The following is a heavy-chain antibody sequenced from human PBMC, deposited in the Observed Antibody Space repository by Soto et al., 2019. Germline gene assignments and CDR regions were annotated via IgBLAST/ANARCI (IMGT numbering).Heavy chain of an antibody. CDR3: ASVPIWCGSSSCYTEGFDS. V-gene: IGHV3-23*01. Sequence: GGLRLSCVASGFVFSDYAMSWVRQAPGKGLEWVSAISAGGSDTYYADSVKGRSTVSRVNSESTLYLQMNTLRAEDTAIYYCASVPIWCGSSSCYTEGFDSWGQGTLVTVSS. J-gene: IGHJ4*02. D-gene: IGHD2-2*01. CDR2: ISAGGSDT. CDR1: GFVFSDYA.